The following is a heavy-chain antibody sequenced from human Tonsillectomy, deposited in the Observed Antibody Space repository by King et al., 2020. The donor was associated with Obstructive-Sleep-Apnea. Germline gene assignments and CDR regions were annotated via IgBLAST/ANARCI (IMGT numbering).Heavy chain of an antibody. D-gene: IGHD2-2*01. CDR1: GGTFSSYA. J-gene: IGHJ4*02. CDR2: IIPIFGTA. V-gene: IGHV1-69*01. Sequence: VQLVESGAEVKKPGSSVKVSCKASGGTFSSYAISWVRQAPGQGLEWMGGIIPIFGTANYAQKFQGRVTITADESTSTAYMELSSRRSEDTAVYYGARLDSIVVVPAAMRYWGQGTLVTVSS. CDR3: ARLDSIVVVPAAMRY.